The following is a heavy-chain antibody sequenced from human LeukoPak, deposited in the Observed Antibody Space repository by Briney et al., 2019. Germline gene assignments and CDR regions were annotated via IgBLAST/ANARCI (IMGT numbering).Heavy chain of an antibody. J-gene: IGHJ4*02. Sequence: GGSLRLSCAVSGFSDSNNYMSWVHQTPGKMLEWVAVMYSYGSTHYADSVKGRFTISRDNAKNTVYLQMNSLRAEDTAVYYCAREETTVTPGDYWGQGTLVTVSS. CDR3: AREETTVTPGDY. CDR2: MYSYGST. D-gene: IGHD4-17*01. CDR1: GFSDSNNY. V-gene: IGHV3-66*01.